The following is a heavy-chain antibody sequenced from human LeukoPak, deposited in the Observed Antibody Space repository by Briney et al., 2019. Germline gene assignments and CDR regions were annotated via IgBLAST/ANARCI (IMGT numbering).Heavy chain of an antibody. V-gene: IGHV1-18*01. D-gene: IGHD2-2*01. CDR3: AREGHQLLWGWFDP. Sequence: GASVKVSCKASGYTFTSYGISWVRQAPGQGLEWMGWISAYNGNTNYAQKLQGRVTMTTDTSTSTAYMELSSLRSEDTAVYYCAREGHQLLWGWFDPWGQGTLVTVSS. CDR1: GYTFTSYG. CDR2: ISAYNGNT. J-gene: IGHJ5*02.